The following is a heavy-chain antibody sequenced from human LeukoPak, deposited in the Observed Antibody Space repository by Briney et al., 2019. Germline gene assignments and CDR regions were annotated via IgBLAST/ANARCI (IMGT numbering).Heavy chain of an antibody. V-gene: IGHV1-2*07. CDR1: GYTFTFYY. CDR3: ARHLKQWLAPGDYYYGMDV. J-gene: IGHJ6*02. Sequence: GASVTVSFQASGYTFTFYYMHWVRQAPGQGLEWMGWINPNSGDTNNAHKFQGTVTMTRDTSITTAYMALSSLTSDDTAVYYCARHLKQWLAPGDYYYGMDVWGQGTTVTVSS. D-gene: IGHD6-19*01. CDR2: INPNSGDT.